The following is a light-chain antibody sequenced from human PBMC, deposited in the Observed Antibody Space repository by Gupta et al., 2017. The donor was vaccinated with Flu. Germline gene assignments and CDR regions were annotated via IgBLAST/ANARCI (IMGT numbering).Light chain of an antibody. J-gene: IGKJ3*01. CDR2: DAS. V-gene: IGKV3-11*01. Sequence: EIVLTQSPATLSLSPGERATLSCRASQSVSSYLAWYQQKPGQAPRLLIYDASNRATGIPARFSVSGSGTDFTLTISSLEPEDFAVDYCQHVTFGPGTKVDIK. CDR3: QHVT. CDR1: QSVSSY.